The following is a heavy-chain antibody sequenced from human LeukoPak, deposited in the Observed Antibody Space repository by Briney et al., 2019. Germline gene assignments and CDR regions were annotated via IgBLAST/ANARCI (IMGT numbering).Heavy chain of an antibody. CDR1: GGSISSSSHY. CDR3: VRLVGCCSSNSCYPFDY. CDR2: MYYSGGT. D-gene: IGHD2-2*01. V-gene: IGHV4-39*01. Sequence: SQTLSLTCTLAGGSISSSSHYCGWIRQPPGKGPEWIGRMYYSGGTYYNPSLNSRATISTDTSKNQFSLKLYSVTAADRAVYYCVRLVGCCSSNSCYPFDYWGQGTLVSVSS. J-gene: IGHJ4*02.